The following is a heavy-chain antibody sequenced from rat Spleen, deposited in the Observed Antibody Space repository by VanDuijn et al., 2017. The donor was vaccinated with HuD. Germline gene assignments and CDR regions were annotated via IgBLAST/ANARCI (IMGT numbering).Heavy chain of an antibody. CDR1: GFTFSDYN. CDR3: AREDYGGYKD. V-gene: IGHV5-7*01. D-gene: IGHD1-11*01. Sequence: EVQLVESGGGLVQPGRSLKLSCAVSGFTFSDYNMAWVRQAPKKGLEWVATISYDGSSTYYRDSVKGRFTISRDNAKSTLYLQKSKQGSEDTAIYYCAREDYGGYKDWGQGVMVTVSS. CDR2: ISYDGSST. J-gene: IGHJ2*01.